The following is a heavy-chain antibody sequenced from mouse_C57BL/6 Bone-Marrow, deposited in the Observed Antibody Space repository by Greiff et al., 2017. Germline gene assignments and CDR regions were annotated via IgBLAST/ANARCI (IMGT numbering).Heavy chain of an antibody. V-gene: IGHV1-72*01. D-gene: IGHD1-1*01. CDR1: GYTFTSYW. J-gene: IGHJ2*01. CDR2: IDPNSGGT. Sequence: QVQLQQPGAELVKPGASVKLSCKASGYTFTSYWMHWVKQRPGRGLEWIGRIDPNSGGTKYNEKFKSKATLTVDKPSSTAYMQLSSLTSEDSAVYDCARKGFYYGGSYDGWDDYFDYWGRGTTLTGSS. CDR3: ARKGFYYGGSYDGWDDYFDY.